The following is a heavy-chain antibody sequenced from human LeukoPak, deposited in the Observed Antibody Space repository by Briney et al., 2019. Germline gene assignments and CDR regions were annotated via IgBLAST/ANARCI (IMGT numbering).Heavy chain of an antibody. D-gene: IGHD6-19*01. CDR1: GGSFSGYY. CDR3: ARVWAHIAVALN. J-gene: IGHJ4*02. CDR2: INHSGST. Sequence: SETLSLTCAVYGGSFSGYYWSWIRQPPGKGLEWIGEINHSGSTNYNPSLKSRVTISVDTSKNQFSLKLSSVTAADTAVYYCARVWAHIAVALNWGQGTLVTVSS. V-gene: IGHV4-34*01.